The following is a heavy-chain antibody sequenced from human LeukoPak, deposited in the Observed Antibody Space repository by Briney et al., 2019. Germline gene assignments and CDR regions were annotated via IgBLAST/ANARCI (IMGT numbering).Heavy chain of an antibody. CDR2: IYYSGST. CDR3: ARVDYDSSGYLDY. Sequence: WVRQHPGKGLEWIGYIYYSGSTYYNPSLKSRVTISVDTSKNQFSLKLSSVTAADTAVYYCARVDYDSSGYLDYWGQGTLVTVSS. J-gene: IGHJ4*02. V-gene: IGHV4-31*02. D-gene: IGHD3-22*01.